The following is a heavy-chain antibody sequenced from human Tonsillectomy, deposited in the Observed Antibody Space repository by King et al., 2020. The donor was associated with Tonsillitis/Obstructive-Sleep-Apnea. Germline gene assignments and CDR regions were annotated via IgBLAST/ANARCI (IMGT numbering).Heavy chain of an antibody. CDR2: ISTYNGNT. Sequence: QLVQSGAEVKKPGASVKVSCKASGYTFTTYGISWVRQAPGQGLEWMGWISTYNGNTNYAQKLQGRVTMTTDTSTSTAYIELRSLRSDDTAVYYCARGRYCSSTSCYKGSYYYYGMDVWGQGTTVTVSS. V-gene: IGHV1-18*01. CDR1: GYTFTTYG. D-gene: IGHD2-2*02. CDR3: ARGRYCSSTSCYKGSYYYYGMDV. J-gene: IGHJ6*02.